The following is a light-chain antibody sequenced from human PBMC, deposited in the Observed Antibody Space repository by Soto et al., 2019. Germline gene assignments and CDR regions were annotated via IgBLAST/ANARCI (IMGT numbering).Light chain of an antibody. Sequence: QSVLTQPPSVSGTPGQRVTISCSGSSSNIGSNTVNWYQQLPGMAPKLLIYSNDQRPSGIPDRFSDSKSGTLDSLAISGLQSEDEADYYCAVWDDSLNGPVFGGGTKLTVL. CDR2: SND. CDR1: SSNIGSNT. V-gene: IGLV1-44*01. CDR3: AVWDDSLNGPV. J-gene: IGLJ3*02.